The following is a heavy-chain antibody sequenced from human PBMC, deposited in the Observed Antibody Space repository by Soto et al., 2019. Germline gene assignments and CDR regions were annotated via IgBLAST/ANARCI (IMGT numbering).Heavy chain of an antibody. Sequence: SETLSLTCTVSGGSISSGDYYWSWIRQPPGKGLEWIGYIYYSGSTYYNPSLKSRVTISVDTSKNQFSLKLSSVTAADTAVYYCARDSSSWYYFDPWGQGTLVTVSS. CDR2: IYYSGST. CDR1: GGSISSGDYY. D-gene: IGHD6-13*01. J-gene: IGHJ5*02. V-gene: IGHV4-30-4*01. CDR3: ARDSSSWYYFDP.